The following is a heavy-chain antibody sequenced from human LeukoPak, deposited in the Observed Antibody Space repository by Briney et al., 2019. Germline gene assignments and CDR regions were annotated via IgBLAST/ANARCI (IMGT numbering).Heavy chain of an antibody. D-gene: IGHD2-15*01. J-gene: IGHJ6*03. Sequence: PGGSLRLSCEASGFTFNTYSMNWARQAPGKGLEWVSSIDSSGGYMFYADSVKGRFIISRDNAKDSLYLQMNSLRAGDTAVYYCARVLRYCSGGNCYSGGLGYMDVWGKGTTVTISS. V-gene: IGHV3-21*04. CDR2: IDSSGGYM. CDR3: ARVLRYCSGGNCYSGGLGYMDV. CDR1: GFTFNTYS.